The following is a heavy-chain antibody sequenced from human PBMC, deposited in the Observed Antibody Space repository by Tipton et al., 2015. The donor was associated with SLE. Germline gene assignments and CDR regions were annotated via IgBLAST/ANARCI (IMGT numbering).Heavy chain of an antibody. J-gene: IGHJ2*01. CDR2: IIPIFGTP. CDR3: ANSSGSHEGSWYFDL. Sequence: QLVQSGAEVKKPGSSVKVSCEASGGTFTNYAISWVRQAPGQGLEWMGGIIPIFGTPNYPQKFQGRVTITTDESTNTAYMELSSLRSEDTAVYYCANSSGSHEGSWYFDLWGRGTLVTVSS. D-gene: IGHD3-10*01. V-gene: IGHV1-69*01. CDR1: GGTFTNYA.